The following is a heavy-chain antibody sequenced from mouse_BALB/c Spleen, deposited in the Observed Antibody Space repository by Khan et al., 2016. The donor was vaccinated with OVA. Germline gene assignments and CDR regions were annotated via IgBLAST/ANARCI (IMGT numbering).Heavy chain of an antibody. CDR2: ISYSGST. Sequence: VQLKESGPGLVKPSQSLSLTCTVTGYSITSDYAWNWIRQFPGNKLEWMGYISYSGSTNYNPALKSRISITRDISKNQFFLQLNSVTTEDTATYYCARDGSRYNYAMDYWGQGTSVTVSS. J-gene: IGHJ4*01. CDR3: ARDGSRYNYAMDY. CDR1: GYSITSDYA. D-gene: IGHD2-3*01. V-gene: IGHV3-2*02.